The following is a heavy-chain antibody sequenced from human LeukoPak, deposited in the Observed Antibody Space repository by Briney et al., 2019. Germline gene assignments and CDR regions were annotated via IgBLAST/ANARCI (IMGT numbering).Heavy chain of an antibody. CDR2: IYYSGST. Sequence: SETLSLTCTVSGGSISSGGYYWSWIRQHPGEGLEWIGYIYYSGSTYYNPSLKSRVTISVDTSKNQFSLKLSSVTAADTAVYYRARTPRSAEYFQHWGQGTLVTVSS. CDR1: GGSISSGGYY. J-gene: IGHJ1*01. CDR3: ARTPRSAEYFQH. D-gene: IGHD1-26*01. V-gene: IGHV4-31*03.